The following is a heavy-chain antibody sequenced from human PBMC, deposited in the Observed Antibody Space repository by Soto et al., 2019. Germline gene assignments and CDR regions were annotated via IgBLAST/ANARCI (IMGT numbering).Heavy chain of an antibody. Sequence: GGSLRLSCAASGFTFSSYWMSWVRQAPGKGLEWVANIKQDGSEKYYVDSVKGRFTISRDNAKNSLYLQMNSLRAEDTAVYYCASGGIMVPYYYYYMDVWGKGTTVTVSS. D-gene: IGHD2-8*01. CDR3: ASGGIMVPYYYYYMDV. CDR1: GFTFSSYW. J-gene: IGHJ6*03. V-gene: IGHV3-7*01. CDR2: IKQDGSEK.